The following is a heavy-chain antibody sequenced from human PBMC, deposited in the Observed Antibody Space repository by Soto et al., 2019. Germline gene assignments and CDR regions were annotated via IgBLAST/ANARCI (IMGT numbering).Heavy chain of an antibody. J-gene: IGHJ4*02. CDR1: GGTFSSYA. V-gene: IGHV1-69*06. D-gene: IGHD2-15*01. CDR2: IIPIFGTA. CDR3: ASCSGGSCYSPFDY. Sequence: GASVKVSCKASGGTFSSYAISWVRQAPGQGLEWMGGIIPIFGTANYAQKFQGRVTITADKSTSTAYMELSSLRSEDTAVYYCASCSGGSCYSPFDYWGQGTLVTVS.